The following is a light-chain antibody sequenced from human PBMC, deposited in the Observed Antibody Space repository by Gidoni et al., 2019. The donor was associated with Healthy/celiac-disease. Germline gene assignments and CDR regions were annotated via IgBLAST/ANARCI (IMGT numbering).Light chain of an antibody. V-gene: IGLV2-8*01. CDR3: SSYAGSNNFGV. J-gene: IGLJ2*01. CDR1: SSDVGGYNY. CDR2: EVS. Sequence: QSALPQPPSASGSPGQSVTISCTGTSSDVGGYNYVSWYHQHPGKAPKLMIYEVSKRPSGVPDRFSGSKSGNTASLTVSGLQAEDEADYYCSSYAGSNNFGVFGGGTKLTVL.